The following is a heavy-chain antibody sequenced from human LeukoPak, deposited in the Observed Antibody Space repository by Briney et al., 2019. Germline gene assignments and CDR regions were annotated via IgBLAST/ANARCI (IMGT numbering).Heavy chain of an antibody. V-gene: IGHV4-39*07. Sequence: SETLSLTCTVSGGSISSSSYYWGWLRQPPGRGLEWIGSIYYSGSTYYNPSLKSRVTISVNTSKNQFSLKLSSVTAADTAVYYCARVVYFDWNYFDYWGQGTLVTVSS. CDR3: ARVVYFDWNYFDY. CDR1: GGSISSSSYY. J-gene: IGHJ4*02. D-gene: IGHD3-9*01. CDR2: IYYSGST.